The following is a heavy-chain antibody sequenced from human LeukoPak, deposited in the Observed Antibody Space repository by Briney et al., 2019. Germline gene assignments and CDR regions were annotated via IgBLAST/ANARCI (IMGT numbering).Heavy chain of an antibody. J-gene: IGHJ5*02. CDR1: GGSISSSSYY. CDR2: IYYSGST. D-gene: IGHD3-16*02. Sequence: SETLSLTCTVSGGSISSSSYYWGWIRQPPGKGLEWIVSIYYSGSTYYNPSLMSRVTISVDTSKNQFSLKLSSVTAADTAVYYCARQPVVPVIVISWFDPWGQGTLVTVSS. CDR3: ARQPVVPVIVISWFDP. V-gene: IGHV4-39*01.